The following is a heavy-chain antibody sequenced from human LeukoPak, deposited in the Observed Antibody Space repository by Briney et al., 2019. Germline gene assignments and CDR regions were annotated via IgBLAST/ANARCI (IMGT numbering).Heavy chain of an antibody. CDR1: GVSISSSEW. Sequence: PSDTLSLTCAVSGVSISSSEWWIWVRQPPGQGLEWIGEIHRDGRTRYNPSLKSRVTMSMDYSKNQFSLSVTSVTAADTAIYYCGKTDIYFNPIDYWGPGSLVTVSS. J-gene: IGHJ4*02. CDR3: GKTDIYFNPIDY. V-gene: IGHV4-4*02. CDR2: IHRDGRT. D-gene: IGHD3-9*01.